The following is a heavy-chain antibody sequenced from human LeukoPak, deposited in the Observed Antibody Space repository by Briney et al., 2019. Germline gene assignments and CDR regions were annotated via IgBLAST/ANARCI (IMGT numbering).Heavy chain of an antibody. D-gene: IGHD6-13*01. J-gene: IGHJ4*02. V-gene: IGHV1-18*01. CDR1: GYTFTSYG. Sequence: ASVKGSCKASGYTFTSYGIIWVRQAPGQGLEWMGWISTYNGNTNYAQKIQGRVTMTTDTSTSTAYMELRSLRSDDTAVYYCARDLPYSSSWESIDYWGQGTLVTVSS. CDR2: ISTYNGNT. CDR3: ARDLPYSSSWESIDY.